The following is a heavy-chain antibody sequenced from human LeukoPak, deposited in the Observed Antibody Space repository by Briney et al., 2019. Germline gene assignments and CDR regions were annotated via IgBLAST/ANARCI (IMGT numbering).Heavy chain of an antibody. D-gene: IGHD3-10*01. V-gene: IGHV4-34*01. J-gene: IGHJ4*02. CDR2: INHSGST. CDR1: GGSFSGYY. CDR3: ARRLYYGSGTPWGY. Sequence: PSETLSLTCAVYGGSFSGYYWSWIRQPPGKGLEWIGEINHSGSTNYNPSLKSRVTISVDTSKNQFSLKLSSVTAADTAVYYCARRLYYGSGTPWGYWGQGALVTVSS.